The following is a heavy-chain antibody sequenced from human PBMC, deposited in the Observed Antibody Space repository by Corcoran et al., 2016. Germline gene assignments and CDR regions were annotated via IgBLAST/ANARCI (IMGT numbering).Heavy chain of an antibody. CDR1: GGSISSGGYY. D-gene: IGHD2-2*01. CDR2: IYYSGST. Sequence: QVQLQESGPGLVKPSQTLSLTCTVSGGSISSGGYYWSWIRQHPGKGLEWIGYIYYSGSTYYNPSLKSRVTISVDTSKNQFSLKLSSVTAADTAVYYCARGGDSYCSSTSCPYNWFDPWGQGTLVTVSS. CDR3: ARGGDSYCSSTSCPYNWFDP. V-gene: IGHV4-31*03. J-gene: IGHJ5*02.